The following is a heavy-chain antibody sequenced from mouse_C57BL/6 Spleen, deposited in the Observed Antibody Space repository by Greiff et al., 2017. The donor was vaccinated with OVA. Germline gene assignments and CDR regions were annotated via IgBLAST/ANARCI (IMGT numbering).Heavy chain of an antibody. CDR3: TRLYDAWFAY. CDR1: GYTFTDYE. D-gene: IGHD2-3*01. CDR2: IDPETGGT. J-gene: IGHJ3*01. V-gene: IGHV1-15*01. Sequence: VQLQQSGAELVRPGASVTLSCKASGYTFTDYEMHWVKQTPVHGLEWIGAIDPETGGTAYNQKFKGKAILTADKSSSTAYMELRSLTSEDSAVYYCTRLYDAWFAYWGQGTLVTVSA.